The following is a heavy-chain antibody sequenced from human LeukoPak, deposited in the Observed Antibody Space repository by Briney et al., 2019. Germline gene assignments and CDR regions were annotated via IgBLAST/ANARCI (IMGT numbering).Heavy chain of an antibody. Sequence: GGSLRLSCAASGFTFSSYSMNWVRQAPGKGLEWVSSISSSSSYIYYADSVKGRFTISRDNAKNSLYLQMNSLRAEDTAVYYCARDYGGNYYYYYYMDVWGKGTTVTVSS. CDR1: GFTFSSYS. CDR2: ISSSSSYI. D-gene: IGHD4-23*01. V-gene: IGHV3-21*01. CDR3: ARDYGGNYYYYYYMDV. J-gene: IGHJ6*03.